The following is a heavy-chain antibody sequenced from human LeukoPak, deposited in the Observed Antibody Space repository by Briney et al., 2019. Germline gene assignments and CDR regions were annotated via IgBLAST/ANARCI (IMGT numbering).Heavy chain of an antibody. CDR3: ASAHSNYAAPFDY. CDR2: IYSGGSA. V-gene: IGHV3-53*01. Sequence: GGSLRLSCAASGFTVSSNYMSWVRQAPGKGLEWVSAIYSGGSAYYADSVKGRFTISRDNSKNTLYLQMNSLRAEDTAVYYCASAHSNYAAPFDYWGQGTLVTVSS. CDR1: GFTVSSNY. J-gene: IGHJ4*02. D-gene: IGHD4-11*01.